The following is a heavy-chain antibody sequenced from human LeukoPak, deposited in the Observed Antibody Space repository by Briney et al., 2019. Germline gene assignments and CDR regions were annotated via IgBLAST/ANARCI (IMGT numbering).Heavy chain of an antibody. CDR2: ISGSGFTI. V-gene: IGHV3-48*04. CDR3: ARNQWLVSLGAFDI. D-gene: IGHD6-19*01. CDR1: GFTLSNYS. Sequence: GGSLRLSCAVSGFTLSNYSMNWVRQASGKGLEWISYISGSGFTIHYADSVKGRFTISRDNAKNSLYLQMNSLRAEDTAVYYCARNQWLVSLGAFDIWGQGTMVTVSS. J-gene: IGHJ3*02.